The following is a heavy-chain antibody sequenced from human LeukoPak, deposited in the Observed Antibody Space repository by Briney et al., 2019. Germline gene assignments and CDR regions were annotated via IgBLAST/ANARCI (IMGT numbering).Heavy chain of an antibody. CDR2: ISWNSGRI. Sequence: PGRSLRLACAASGFTFDYYAMHWVRLAPGKGLEWVSGISWNSGRIGYADSVKGRFTISRDNAKNFVYLQMNSLRPEDTALYYCLRRPIGSYYYGVDVWGQGTTVTVSS. J-gene: IGHJ6*02. CDR3: LRRPIGSYYYGVDV. V-gene: IGHV3-9*01. CDR1: GFTFDYYA.